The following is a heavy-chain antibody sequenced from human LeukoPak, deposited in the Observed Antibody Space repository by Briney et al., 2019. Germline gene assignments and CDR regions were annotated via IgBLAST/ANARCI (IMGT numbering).Heavy chain of an antibody. CDR2: ISAYNGNT. J-gene: IGHJ4*02. V-gene: IGHV1-18*01. D-gene: IGHD2-21*01. CDR3: ARDPPMTYCGGDCYFDLDY. Sequence: ASVKVSCKASGYTFTSYGISWVRQAPGQGLEWMGWISAYNGNTNYAQKLQGRVTMTTDTSTSTACMELRSLRSDDTAVYYCARDPPMTYCGGDCYFDLDYWGQGTLVTVSS. CDR1: GYTFTSYG.